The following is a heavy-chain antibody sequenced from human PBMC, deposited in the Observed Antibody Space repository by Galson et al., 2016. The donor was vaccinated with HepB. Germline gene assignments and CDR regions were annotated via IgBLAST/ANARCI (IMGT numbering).Heavy chain of an antibody. D-gene: IGHD1-26*01. Sequence: SETLSPTCAVSGDSSTRTTFFWGWLRQSPGKGLEWIGSISYSGLTNYNPSLQSRVTVSLDTSRNQISLNMTSLTATDTAIYFCARLTWEVLGWFDTRGQGTLVTVSS. CDR1: GDSSTRTTFF. J-gene: IGHJ5*02. CDR2: ISYSGLT. V-gene: IGHV4-39*01. CDR3: ARLTWEVLGWFDT.